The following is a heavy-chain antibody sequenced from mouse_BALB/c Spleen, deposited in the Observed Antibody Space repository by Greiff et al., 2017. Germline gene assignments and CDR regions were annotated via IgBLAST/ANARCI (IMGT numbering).Heavy chain of an antibody. CDR3: ARDRTGRTGFGFAY. CDR2: INSNGGST. D-gene: IGHD4-1*01. CDR1: GFTFSSYG. J-gene: IGHJ3*01. V-gene: IGHV5-6-3*01. Sequence: VESGGGLVQPGGSLKLSCAASGFTFSSYGMSWVRQTPDKRLELVATINSNGGSTYYSDSVKGRFTISRDNAKNTLYLQMSSLKSEDTAMYYCARDRTGRTGFGFAYWGQGTLVTVSA.